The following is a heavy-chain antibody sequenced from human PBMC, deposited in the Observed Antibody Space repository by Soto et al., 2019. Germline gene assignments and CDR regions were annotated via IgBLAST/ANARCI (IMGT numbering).Heavy chain of an antibody. CDR2: INHSGST. J-gene: IGHJ4*02. V-gene: IGHV4-34*01. D-gene: IGHD3-10*01. CDR3: ARTLSGFTYGSRQFYFDY. Sequence: ETLSLTCAVSGGSFSGYYWSWIRQPPGKGLEWIGEINHSGSTNYNPSLKSRVTISVDTSKNQFSLTLTSVTAADTAMYYCARTLSGFTYGSRQFYFDYWGQGSLVTVSS. CDR1: GGSFSGYY.